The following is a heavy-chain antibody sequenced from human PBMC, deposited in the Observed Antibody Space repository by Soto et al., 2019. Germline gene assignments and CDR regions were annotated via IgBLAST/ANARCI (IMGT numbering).Heavy chain of an antibody. D-gene: IGHD1-26*01. CDR1: GYTFTSYG. CDR2: ISAYTGNT. J-gene: IGHJ5*02. V-gene: IGHV1-18*01. Sequence: QVQLVQSGAEVKKPGASVKVSCKASGYTFTSYGISWVRQAPGQGLEWMGWISAYTGNTNYAQKLQGRVTLTTDTSTRTAYVELRSLRSDDTAMYYCARLFSVGATPSGWFDHWGQGPLVTVSS. CDR3: ARLFSVGATPSGWFDH.